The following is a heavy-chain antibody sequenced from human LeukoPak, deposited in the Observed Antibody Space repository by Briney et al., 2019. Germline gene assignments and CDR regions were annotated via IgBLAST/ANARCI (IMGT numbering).Heavy chain of an antibody. J-gene: IGHJ6*03. CDR3: ARGQRAHVEWSSYMDV. CDR2: ISSSNSYT. CDR1: GFSFTSYS. D-gene: IGHD3-3*01. V-gene: IGHV3-21*01. Sequence: PGGSLRLSCAASGFSFTSYSFNWVRQAPGKGLEWVSSISSSNSYTYYADSVKGRFTISRDNAKNSLYLQMNNLRAEDTAVYYCARGQRAHVEWSSYMDVWGKGTTVTVSS.